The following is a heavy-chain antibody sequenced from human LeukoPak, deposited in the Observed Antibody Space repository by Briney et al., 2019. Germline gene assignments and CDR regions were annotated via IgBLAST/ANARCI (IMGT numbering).Heavy chain of an antibody. CDR2: IYHSGST. V-gene: IGHV4-30-2*01. CDR1: GGSISSGGYS. D-gene: IGHD4-23*01. J-gene: IGHJ4*02. Sequence: SQTLSLTCAVSGGSISSGGYSWSWIRQPPVKGLEWIGYIYHSGSTYYNPSLKSRVTISVDRSKNQFSLKLSSVTAADTAVYYCAGGGDKIDYWGQGTLVTVSS. CDR3: AGGGDKIDY.